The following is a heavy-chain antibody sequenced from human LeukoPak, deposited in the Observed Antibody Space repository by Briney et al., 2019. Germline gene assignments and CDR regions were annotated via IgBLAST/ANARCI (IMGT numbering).Heavy chain of an antibody. Sequence: PGGSLRLSCAASGFTFDDYAMHWVRHAPGKGLEWVSGISWNSGSIVYADSVKGRFTISRDNAKNSLYLQMNSLRAEDMSLYYCAKSDRAYRGSYSDAFDIWGQGTMVTVSS. V-gene: IGHV3-9*03. J-gene: IGHJ3*02. CDR2: ISWNSGSI. D-gene: IGHD1-26*01. CDR1: GFTFDDYA. CDR3: AKSDRAYRGSYSDAFDI.